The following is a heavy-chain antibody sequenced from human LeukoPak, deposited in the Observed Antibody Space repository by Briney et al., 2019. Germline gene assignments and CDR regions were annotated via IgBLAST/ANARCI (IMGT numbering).Heavy chain of an antibody. V-gene: IGHV3-21*01. Sequence: GGSLRLSCAASGFTFSSYAMHWVRQAPGKGLEWVSSISSSSIYIYYADSVKGRFTISRDNAGNLLHLQMNSLSAEDTAVYYCARAFSSGYDLLNWGQGTLVTVSS. J-gene: IGHJ4*02. CDR2: ISSSSIYI. CDR1: GFTFSSYA. D-gene: IGHD5-12*01. CDR3: ARAFSSGYDLLN.